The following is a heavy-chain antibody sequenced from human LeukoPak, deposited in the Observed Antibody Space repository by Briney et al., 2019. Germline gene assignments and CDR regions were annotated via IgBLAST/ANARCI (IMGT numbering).Heavy chain of an antibody. Sequence: PSETLSLTCAVYGGSFSGYYWSWIRQPPGKGLEWIGEINHSGSTNYNPSLKSRVTISVETSKNQFSLKLSSVTAADTAVYYCASLSRSGSYPDYWGQGTLVTVSS. V-gene: IGHV4-34*01. CDR1: GGSFSGYY. J-gene: IGHJ4*02. CDR3: ASLSRSGSYPDY. D-gene: IGHD1-26*01. CDR2: INHSGST.